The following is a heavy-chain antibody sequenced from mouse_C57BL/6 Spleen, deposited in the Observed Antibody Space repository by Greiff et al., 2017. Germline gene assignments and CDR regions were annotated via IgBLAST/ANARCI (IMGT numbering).Heavy chain of an antibody. D-gene: IGHD2-5*01. CDR1: GYTFTDYN. V-gene: IGHV1-18*01. CDR3: ARSTYYSNYVTWFAY. J-gene: IGHJ3*01. CDR2: INPNNGGT. Sequence: EVQLQQSGPELVKPGASVKIPCKASGYTFTDYNMDWVKQSHGKSLEWIGDINPNNGGTIYNQKFKGKATLTVDKSSSTAYMELRSLTSEDTAVYYCARSTYYSNYVTWFAYWGQGTLVTVSA.